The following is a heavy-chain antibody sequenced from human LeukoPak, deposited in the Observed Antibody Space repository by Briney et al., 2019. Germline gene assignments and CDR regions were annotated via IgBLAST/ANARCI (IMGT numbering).Heavy chain of an antibody. V-gene: IGHV3-23*01. J-gene: IGHJ4*02. D-gene: IGHD6-13*01. CDR2: INSGGVYT. CDR1: GFTFSTHA. CDR3: GKEFSSGWFF. Sequence: GGSLRLSCAASGFTFSTHAMTWVRQAPGKGLEWVSSINSGGVYTFYPDSVKGRFTISRDNSKDTLYLQLSGLRAEDTAIYYCGKEFSSGWFFWGQGTLVSVSS.